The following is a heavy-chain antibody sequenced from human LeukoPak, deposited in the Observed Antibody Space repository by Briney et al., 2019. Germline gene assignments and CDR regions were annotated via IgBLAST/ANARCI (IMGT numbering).Heavy chain of an antibody. CDR3: ARDRGIYCGGDCYDAFDI. CDR1: GYTFTSYY. Sequence: ASVKVSCKASGYTFTSYYMHWVRQAPGQGLEWMGIINPSGGSTSYAQKFQGRVTMTRDMSTSTVYMELSSLRSEDTAVYYCARDRGIYCGGDCYDAFDIWGQGTMVTVSS. D-gene: IGHD2-21*02. CDR2: INPSGGST. V-gene: IGHV1-46*01. J-gene: IGHJ3*02.